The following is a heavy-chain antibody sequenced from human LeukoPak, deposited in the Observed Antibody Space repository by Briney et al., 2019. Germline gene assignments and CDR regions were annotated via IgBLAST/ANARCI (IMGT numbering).Heavy chain of an antibody. J-gene: IGHJ6*03. CDR1: GFSFSNYC. D-gene: IGHD3-3*01. V-gene: IGHV3-30*02. Sequence: PGGSLRLSCAASGFSFSNYCMNWVRQAPGKGLEWVAFIQYDGSKKYYVDSVKGRFTISRDNAKKTLYLQMNSLRAEDTPVYYCAKDGRFGVVIGYYYYYMVVSGKGTTVTVSS. CDR2: IQYDGSKK. CDR3: AKDGRFGVVIGYYYYYMVV.